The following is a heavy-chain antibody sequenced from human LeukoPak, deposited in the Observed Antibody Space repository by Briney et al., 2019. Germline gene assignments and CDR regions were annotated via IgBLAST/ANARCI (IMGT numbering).Heavy chain of an antibody. Sequence: GASVKVSCKASGYTFTGYYMHWVRQAPGQGLEWMGWINPNSGGTNYAQKFQGRVTMTRDTSIGTAYMELSRLRSEDTAVYYCARVAVLRYFDSPRVSDYGMDVWGQGTTVTVSS. CDR3: ARVAVLRYFDSPRVSDYGMDV. D-gene: IGHD3-9*01. CDR2: INPNSGGT. V-gene: IGHV1-2*02. CDR1: GYTFTGYY. J-gene: IGHJ6*02.